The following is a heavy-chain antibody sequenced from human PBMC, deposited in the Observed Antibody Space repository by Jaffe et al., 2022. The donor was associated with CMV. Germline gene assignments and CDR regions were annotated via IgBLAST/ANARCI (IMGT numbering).Heavy chain of an antibody. D-gene: IGHD3-10*01. J-gene: IGHJ6*02. V-gene: IGHV4-34*01. Sequence: QVQLQQWGAGLLKPSETLSLTCAVYGGSFSGYYWSWIRQPPGKGLEWIGEINHSGSTNYNPSLKSRVTISVDTSKNQFSLKLSSVTAADTAVYYCARGKRLWFGGSYGMDVWGQGTTVTVSS. CDR3: ARGKRLWFGGSYGMDV. CDR1: GGSFSGYY. CDR2: INHSGST.